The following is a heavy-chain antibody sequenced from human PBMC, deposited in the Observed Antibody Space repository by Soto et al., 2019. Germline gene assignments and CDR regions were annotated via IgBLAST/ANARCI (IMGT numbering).Heavy chain of an antibody. J-gene: IGHJ4*02. CDR1: GFTFTSYC. V-gene: IGHV1-18*01. CDR3: ARWGAYCSGGSCSKPFDY. Sequence: GASVKVSCKSSGFTFTSYCISCVRQAPGQGLEWMGWISAYNGNTNYAQKLQGRVTMTTDTSTSTAYMELRSLRSDDTAVYYCARWGAYCSGGSCSKPFDYWGQGTLVTVS. CDR2: ISAYNGNT. D-gene: IGHD2-15*01.